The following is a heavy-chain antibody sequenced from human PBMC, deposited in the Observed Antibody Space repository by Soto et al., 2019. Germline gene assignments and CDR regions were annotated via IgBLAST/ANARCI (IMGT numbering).Heavy chain of an antibody. D-gene: IGHD5-18*01. CDR2: INPSGGST. CDR3: ARGIAEGYDY. Sequence: ASVKVSCKASGYTFTSYYMHWVRQAPGQGLEWMGIINPSGGSTSYAQKFQGRVTMTRSTSTSTAYMELTSLTSEDTAVYFCARGIAEGYDYWGQGTLVTVSS. J-gene: IGHJ4*02. CDR1: GYTFTSYY. V-gene: IGHV1-46*01.